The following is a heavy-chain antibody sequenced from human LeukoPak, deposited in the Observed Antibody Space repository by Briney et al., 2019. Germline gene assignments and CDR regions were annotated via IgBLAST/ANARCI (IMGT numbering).Heavy chain of an antibody. Sequence: TGGSLRLSCAASGFTFSNYAMSWVRQAPGKGLEWVSSISSSSSYIYYADSVKGRFTISRDNAKNSLYLQMNSLRAEDTAVYYCARVGRYYGGNSDFQHWGQGTLVTVSS. V-gene: IGHV3-21*01. CDR1: GFTFSNYA. CDR3: ARVGRYYGGNSDFQH. D-gene: IGHD4-23*01. J-gene: IGHJ1*01. CDR2: ISSSSSYI.